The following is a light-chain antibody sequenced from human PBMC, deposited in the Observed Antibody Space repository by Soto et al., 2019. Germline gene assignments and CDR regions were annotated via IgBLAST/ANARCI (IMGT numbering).Light chain of an antibody. Sequence: DIQMTQSPSSLSASVGDRVTITCRANQSVSDSLNWYQQKPGKVPKLLIYDASSLASGVPSRFSGSGSGTEFTLTISSLQPDDFASFYCQEYNSYTWTFGQGTKVDIK. V-gene: IGKV1-5*01. CDR1: QSVSDS. CDR3: QEYNSYTWT. J-gene: IGKJ1*01. CDR2: DAS.